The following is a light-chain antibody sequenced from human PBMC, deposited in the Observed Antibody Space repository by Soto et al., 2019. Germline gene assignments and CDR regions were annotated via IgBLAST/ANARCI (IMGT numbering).Light chain of an antibody. CDR3: QQYDNWPLT. V-gene: IGKV3-15*01. J-gene: IGKJ4*01. Sequence: EVVMTQSPATLSVSPGEGVTLSCRANQGIGDTLAWYQHKPGQTPRLLIYDTSTRATGIPARFSGSGSGTEFTLTVSSLQSEDFAVYYCQQYDNWPLTFGGGTKVDIK. CDR1: QGIGDT. CDR2: DTS.